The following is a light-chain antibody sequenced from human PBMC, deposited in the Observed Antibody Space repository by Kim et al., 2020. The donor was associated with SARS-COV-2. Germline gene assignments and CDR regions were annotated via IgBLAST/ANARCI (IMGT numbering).Light chain of an antibody. CDR1: QSVSNN. V-gene: IGKV3-15*01. CDR2: GAS. Sequence: PGERATLPCRASQSVSNNLAWYQHKPGQPPRLLIYGASTRATGVPARFSGSGSGTDFTLTVSSLQSEDFAVYYCHQYNDWPPGDTFGQGTKVDIK. J-gene: IGKJ2*01. CDR3: HQYNDWPPGDT.